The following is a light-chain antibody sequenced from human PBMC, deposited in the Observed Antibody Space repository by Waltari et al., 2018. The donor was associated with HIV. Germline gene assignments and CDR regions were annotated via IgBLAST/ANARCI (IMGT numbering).Light chain of an antibody. J-gene: IGKJ4*01. V-gene: IGKV1-9*01. CDR2: AAS. CDR3: QQLESYTQIS. CDR1: QGISSN. Sequence: DIQLTQSPSILSASVGDRVTITCRTSQGISSNLAWYQQKPGKAPKLLIYAASTLQSGVPSRFSGSGSGTEFTLTISSLQPEEFATYYCQQLESYTQISFGGGTKVGIK.